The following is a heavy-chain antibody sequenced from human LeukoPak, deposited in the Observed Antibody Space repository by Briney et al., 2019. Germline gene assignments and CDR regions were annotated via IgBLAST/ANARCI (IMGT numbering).Heavy chain of an antibody. CDR2: IIPIFGTA. J-gene: IGHJ1*01. CDR3: ARGGEQLEAYFQH. Sequence: ASVKVSCKASGGTFSSYAISWVRQAPGQGLEWMGGIIPIFGTANYAQKFQGRVTITTDESTSTAYMELSSLRSEDTAVYYCARGGEQLEAYFQHWGQGTLVTVSS. D-gene: IGHD6-13*01. CDR1: GGTFSSYA. V-gene: IGHV1-69*05.